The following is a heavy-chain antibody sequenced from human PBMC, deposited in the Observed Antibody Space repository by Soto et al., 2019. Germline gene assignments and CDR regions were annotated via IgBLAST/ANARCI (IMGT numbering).Heavy chain of an antibody. CDR2: ISYAGNT. Sequence: SETLSLTCSVSGASISSYYWNWILQSPGKRLEWIGYISYAGNTNYNPALESRVTISADTSNNQVSLTLTSVTAADTALYFCAREGVATVIGWFDLWGQGTPVTVSS. V-gene: IGHV4-59*01. CDR3: AREGVATVIGWFDL. D-gene: IGHD1-1*01. CDR1: GASISSYY. J-gene: IGHJ5*01.